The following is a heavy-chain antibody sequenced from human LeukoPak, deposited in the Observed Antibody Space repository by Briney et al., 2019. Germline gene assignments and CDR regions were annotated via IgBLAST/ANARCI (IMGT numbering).Heavy chain of an antibody. D-gene: IGHD3-22*01. Sequence: PGASLKISCKGSGYSFTSYWIGGVRQIRGKGLGVMGIIYPSDCDTRYSAAFEGQVTISADKSISTAYLQWSSLKPSDTAMYYCARHRSSGYYDYWGQGTLVTVSS. CDR1: GYSFTSYW. J-gene: IGHJ4*02. CDR3: ARHRSSGYYDY. CDR2: IYPSDCDT. V-gene: IGHV5-51*01.